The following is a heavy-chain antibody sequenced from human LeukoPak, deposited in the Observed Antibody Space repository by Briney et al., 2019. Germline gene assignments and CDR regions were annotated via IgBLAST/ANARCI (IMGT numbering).Heavy chain of an antibody. CDR3: AKGIRFYYGSGSNYFDY. CDR1: GFTFSSYA. D-gene: IGHD3-10*01. J-gene: IGHJ4*02. V-gene: IGHV3-23*01. CDR2: ISGSGGST. Sequence: PGGSLRLSCAASGFTFSSYAMSWVRQAPGKGLEWVSAISGSGGSTYYADSVKGRFTISRDNSKNTLYLQKNSLRAEDTAVYYCAKGIRFYYGSGSNYFDYWGQGTLVTVSS.